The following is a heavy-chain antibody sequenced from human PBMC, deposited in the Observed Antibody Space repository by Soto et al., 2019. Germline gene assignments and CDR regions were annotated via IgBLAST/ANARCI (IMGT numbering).Heavy chain of an antibody. D-gene: IGHD1-1*01. V-gene: IGHV4-59*01. Sequence: SETLSLTCSVSGGSMRDYYWSWIRQSPGKGPERIGYIYYSGNTNYDPSLKSRVTISVDMPKSLFSLKLNSVTAADTAVYYCARQLGLWQPLDYWGRGTLVTVSS. CDR3: ARQLGLWQPLDY. J-gene: IGHJ4*02. CDR2: IYYSGNT. CDR1: GGSMRDYY.